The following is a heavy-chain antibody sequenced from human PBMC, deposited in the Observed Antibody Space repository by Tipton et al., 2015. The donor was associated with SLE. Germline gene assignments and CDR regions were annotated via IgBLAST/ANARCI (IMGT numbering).Heavy chain of an antibody. Sequence: TLSLTCAVYGGSFSGYYWSWIRQPPGKGLEWIGEINHRGSTNYNPSLKSRVTISVDTSKNQFSLKLSSVTAADTAVYYCARRISPFDIWGQGTMVTVSS. CDR3: ARRISPFDI. CDR2: INHRGST. J-gene: IGHJ3*02. D-gene: IGHD2-15*01. CDR1: GGSFSGYY. V-gene: IGHV4-34*01.